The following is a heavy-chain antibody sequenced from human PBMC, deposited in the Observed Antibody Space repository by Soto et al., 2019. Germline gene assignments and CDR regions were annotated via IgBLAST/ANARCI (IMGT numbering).Heavy chain of an antibody. J-gene: IGHJ6*02. CDR3: SKGRWTVGHCSGGSCYDGMDV. CDR1: GYTFIGFS. V-gene: IGHV1-2*02. CDR2: INPKNGDT. Sequence: QEQLVQSGPEVKKPGASVKVSCESSGYTFIGFSLHWVRQAPGQGLEWMGWINPKNGDTYYAQKFQGRVTMTRDTSINTVYMELNSLKSDDPAAYYCSKGRWTVGHCSGGSCYDGMDVWGQGTTVTVSS. D-gene: IGHD2-15*01.